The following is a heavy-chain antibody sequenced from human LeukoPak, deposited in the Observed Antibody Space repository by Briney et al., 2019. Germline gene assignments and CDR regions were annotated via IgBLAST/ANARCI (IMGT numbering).Heavy chain of an antibody. J-gene: IGHJ4*02. V-gene: IGHV3-30*03. CDR2: ISYDGSNK. Sequence: GGSLRLSCAASGFTFSSYGMHWVRQAPGKGLEWVAVISYDGSNKYYADSVKGRFTISRDNSKNTLYLQMNSLRAEDTAVYYCARDAVQYSSGWYLGYWGQGTLVTVSS. D-gene: IGHD6-19*01. CDR3: ARDAVQYSSGWYLGY. CDR1: GFTFSSYG.